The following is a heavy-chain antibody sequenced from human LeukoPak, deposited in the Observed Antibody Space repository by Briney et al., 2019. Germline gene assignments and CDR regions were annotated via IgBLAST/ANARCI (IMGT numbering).Heavy chain of an antibody. CDR3: VRGSVTYSGGYFQH. V-gene: IGHV3-30-3*01. CDR2: ITYDGSNK. D-gene: IGHD2-21*01. J-gene: IGHJ1*01. Sequence: RSLRLSCADSGFTFSSFVMHWVRQAPGKGLEWAALITYDGSNKYYADSVRGRFTITRDNSKNTLDLQMNALRAEDTAVYYCVRGSVTYSGGYFQHWGQGTLVTVSS. CDR1: GFTFSSFV.